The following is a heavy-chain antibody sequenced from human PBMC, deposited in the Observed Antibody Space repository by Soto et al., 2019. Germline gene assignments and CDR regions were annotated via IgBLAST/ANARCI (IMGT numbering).Heavy chain of an antibody. Sequence: GELQQWCTGLLKPSETLSLNCSVYGGSARAYHWSWIRQSPGEGMEWIGEFSYSGSLNYNPSLQGLVAVSLDTSTNHFSLTMTSVPAADTAVYFCAGGPRYWAFALWGRGTLVPVSS. V-gene: IGHV4-34*01. CDR2: FSYSGSL. D-gene: IGHD1-20*01. CDR1: GGSARAYH. J-gene: IGHJ2*01. CDR3: AGGPRYWAFAL.